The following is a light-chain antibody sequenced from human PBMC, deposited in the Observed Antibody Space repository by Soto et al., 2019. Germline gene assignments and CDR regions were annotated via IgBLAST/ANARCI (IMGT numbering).Light chain of an antibody. CDR2: TNN. CDR1: SSNIGSNY. J-gene: IGLJ1*01. V-gene: IGLV1-47*01. CDR3: AAWDDSLSGYV. Sequence: QSVLTQTPSASGTPGQRVTISCSGSSSNIGSNYVTWYQQLPGTAPKLLIYTNNQRPSGVPDRFSGSKSGTSASLAISGLRSEDEADYYCAAWDDSLSGYVFGTGTKLTVL.